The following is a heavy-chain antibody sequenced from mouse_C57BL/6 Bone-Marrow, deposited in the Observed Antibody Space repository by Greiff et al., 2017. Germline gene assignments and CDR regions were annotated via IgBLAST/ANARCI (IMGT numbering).Heavy chain of an antibody. Sequence: VQLKESGGDLVKPGGSLKLSCAASGFTFSSYGMSWVRQTPDKRLEWVATISSGGSYTYYPDSVKGRFTISRDNAKNTLYLQMSSLKSEDTAMYYCARQELSTMITTTGYYFDYWGRGTTLTVSS. CDR3: ARQELSTMITTTGYYFDY. CDR1: GFTFSSYG. CDR2: ISSGGSYT. V-gene: IGHV5-6*01. D-gene: IGHD2-4*01. J-gene: IGHJ2*01.